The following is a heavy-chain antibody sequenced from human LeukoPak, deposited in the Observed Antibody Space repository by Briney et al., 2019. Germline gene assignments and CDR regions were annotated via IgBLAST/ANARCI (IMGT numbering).Heavy chain of an antibody. J-gene: IGHJ4*02. D-gene: IGHD6-19*01. CDR3: ARALAAVAGTPFDY. V-gene: IGHV4-4*02. CDR2: IYHSEST. CDR1: GGSISSNNW. Sequence: SETLSLTCAVSGGSISSNNWWSWVRQPPEKGLAWIGEIYHSESTNYNPSLKSRVTISVDKSKNQFSLKLSSVTAADTAVYYCARALAAVAGTPFDYWGQGTLVTVSS.